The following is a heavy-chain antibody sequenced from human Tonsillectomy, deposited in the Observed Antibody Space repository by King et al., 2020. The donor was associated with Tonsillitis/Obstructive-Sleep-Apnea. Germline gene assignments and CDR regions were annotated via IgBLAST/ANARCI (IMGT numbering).Heavy chain of an antibody. Sequence: VQLVESGAEVKKPGASVMVSCKASGYIFTDYSIAWVRQAPGQGLQLMGWITTYNGDTNYSPKFQDRVTMATDTSTTTSYMELRSLRSDDTAFYYCARGPLTFWTGYPNWLDPWGQGTLVTVSS. D-gene: IGHD3/OR15-3a*01. J-gene: IGHJ5*02. V-gene: IGHV1-18*01. CDR3: ARGPLTFWTGYPNWLDP. CDR2: ITTYNGDT. CDR1: GYIFTDYS.